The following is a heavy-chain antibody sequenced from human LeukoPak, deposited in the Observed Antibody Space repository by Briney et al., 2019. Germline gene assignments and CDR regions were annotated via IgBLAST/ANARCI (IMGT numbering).Heavy chain of an antibody. D-gene: IGHD6-19*01. V-gene: IGHV4-34*01. CDR1: GGSFSGYY. Sequence: KSSETLSLTCAVYGGSFSGYYWSWIRQPPGKGQEWIGEINHGGSTNYNPSLKSRVTISVDTSKNQFSLKLSSVTAADTAVYYCARDSSGLYYFDYWGQGTLVTVSS. J-gene: IGHJ4*02. CDR3: ARDSSGLYYFDY. CDR2: INHGGST.